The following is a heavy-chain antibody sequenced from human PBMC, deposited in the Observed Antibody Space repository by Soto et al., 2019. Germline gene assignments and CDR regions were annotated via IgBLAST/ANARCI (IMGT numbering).Heavy chain of an antibody. CDR3: AKEAAFYGDEQNFDY. CDR2: ICDSGSSK. V-gene: IGHV3-30*18. D-gene: IGHD4-17*01. Sequence: PGGSLRLSCAASGFTFSSYAMSWVRQAPGKGLEWVAVICDSGSSKYYADSVKGRFTISRDNSKNTLYLQMNSLRAEDTAVYYCAKEAAFYGDEQNFDYWGQGTLVTVSS. CDR1: GFTFSSYA. J-gene: IGHJ4*02.